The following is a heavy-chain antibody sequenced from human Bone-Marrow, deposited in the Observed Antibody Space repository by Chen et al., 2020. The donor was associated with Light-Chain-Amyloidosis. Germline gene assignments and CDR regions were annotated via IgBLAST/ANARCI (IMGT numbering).Heavy chain of an antibody. CDR1: GYTFPNYW. V-gene: IGHV5-51*01. CDR2: IYPDASDA. J-gene: IGHJ4*02. D-gene: IGHD5-12*01. CDR3: ARRRDGYNFDY. Sequence: EVQLEQSGPEVKKPGGSLKISGKGSGYTFPNYWIGWVGQMPGKGLEWMGVIYPDASDARYSPSFEGQGTISADKSITTAYLQWRSLKASDTAMYYCARRRDGYNFDYWGQGTLVTVSS.